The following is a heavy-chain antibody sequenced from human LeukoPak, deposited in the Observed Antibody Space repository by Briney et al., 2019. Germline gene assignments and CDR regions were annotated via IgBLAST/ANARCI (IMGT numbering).Heavy chain of an antibody. Sequence: SETLSLTCTVSGGSISSYYWSWIRQPPGKGLEWIGYIYYSGSTNYNPSLKSRVTISVDTSKNQFSLKLSSVTAADTAVYYCERGVSYYDSSGYKHWGQGTLVTVSS. V-gene: IGHV4-59*01. CDR3: ERGVSYYDSSGYKH. CDR1: GGSISSYY. J-gene: IGHJ1*01. D-gene: IGHD3-22*01. CDR2: IYYSGST.